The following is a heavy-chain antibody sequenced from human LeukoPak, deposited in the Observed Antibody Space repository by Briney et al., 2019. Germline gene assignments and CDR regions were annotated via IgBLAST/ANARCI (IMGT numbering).Heavy chain of an antibody. CDR1: GFTVSSNY. V-gene: IGHV3-53*01. CDR2: IYSGGST. D-gene: IGHD3-10*01. J-gene: IGHJ4*02. CDR3: ARVSSGSSDY. Sequence: GGSLRLSCAASGFTVSSNYMSWVRQAPGKGLEWVSVIYSGGSTYYADSVKGRFTISRDNSKNTLYLQMNSLRAGDTAVYYCARVSSGSSDYWGQGTLVTVSS.